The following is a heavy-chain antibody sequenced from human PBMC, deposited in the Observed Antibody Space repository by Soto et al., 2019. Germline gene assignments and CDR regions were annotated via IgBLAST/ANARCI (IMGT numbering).Heavy chain of an antibody. CDR2: FDPEDGET. D-gene: IGHD3-10*01. Sequence: ASVKVSCKVSGYTLTELSMHWVRQAPGKGLEWMGCFDPEDGETIYAQKFQGRVTMTEDTSTDTAYMELSSLRSEDTAVYYCATSTMVRGIFDYWGQGTLVTVSS. J-gene: IGHJ4*02. V-gene: IGHV1-24*01. CDR3: ATSTMVRGIFDY. CDR1: GYTLTELS.